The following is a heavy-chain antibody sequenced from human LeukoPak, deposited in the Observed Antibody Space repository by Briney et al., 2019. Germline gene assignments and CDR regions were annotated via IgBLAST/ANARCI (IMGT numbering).Heavy chain of an antibody. CDR1: GFTFGRYS. CDR3: ATDTSGSYLDY. CDR2: ITSGSKYI. V-gene: IGHV3-21*01. D-gene: IGHD1-26*01. J-gene: IGHJ4*02. Sequence: GGSLRLSCAASGFTFGRYSMNWVRQAPGKGLEWVSSITSGSKYIFYADAVKGRFPISRDNAKNSLYLQMDSLRAEDTAVYYCATDTSGSYLDYWGQGILVTVSS.